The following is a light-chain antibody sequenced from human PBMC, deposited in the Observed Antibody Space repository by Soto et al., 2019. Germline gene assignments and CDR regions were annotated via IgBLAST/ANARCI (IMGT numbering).Light chain of an antibody. J-gene: IGLJ2*01. Sequence: QSALTQPASVSGSPGQSITISCTGTSSDVGRYNYVSWYQHHPGKALKVLIYDVNHRPSGVSNRFSGSKSVSTASLTISGLQAEDEADYFCCSYTSTSAVVFGGGTKLTVL. V-gene: IGLV2-14*03. CDR1: SSDVGRYNY. CDR3: CSYTSTSAVV. CDR2: DVN.